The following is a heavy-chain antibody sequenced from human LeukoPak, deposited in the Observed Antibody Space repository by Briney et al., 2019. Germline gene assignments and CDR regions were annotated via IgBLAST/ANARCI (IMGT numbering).Heavy chain of an antibody. CDR2: MTSSGSST. CDR1: GFTFSSYA. CDR3: AKSMTGTINNWFDP. D-gene: IGHD1-1*01. V-gene: IGHV3-23*01. J-gene: IGHJ5*02. Sequence: GGSLRLSCAASGFTFSSYAMSWVRQAPGKGLEWVSAMTSSGSSTQYADSVKGRFTISRDNSKNTLYLQMNSLRAEDTAVYYCAKSMTGTINNWFDPWGQGTLVTVSS.